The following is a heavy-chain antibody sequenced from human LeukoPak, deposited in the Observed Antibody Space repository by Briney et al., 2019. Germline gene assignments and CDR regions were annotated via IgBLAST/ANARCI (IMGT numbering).Heavy chain of an antibody. J-gene: IGHJ6*04. CDR3: AELGITMIGGV. CDR1: GFTFSSYE. V-gene: IGHV3-48*03. CDR2: ISSSGSTI. D-gene: IGHD3-10*02. Sequence: GGSLRLSCAASGFTFSSYEMNWLPHAPGKGLEWVSYISSSGSTIYYADSVKGRFTISRDNAKNSLYLQMNSLRAEDTAVYYCAELGITMIGGVWGKGTTVTISS.